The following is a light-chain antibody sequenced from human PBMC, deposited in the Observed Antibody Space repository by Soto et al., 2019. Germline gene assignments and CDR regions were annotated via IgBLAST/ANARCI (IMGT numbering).Light chain of an antibody. V-gene: IGKV3-20*01. CDR3: QQCGSSPWT. J-gene: IGKJ1*01. CDR1: QNVSSSY. CDR2: DAS. Sequence: ELMLNQSPGTLSLSQGERATLSCRASQNVSSSYLAWYQQKPGQAPRLLIYDASNRATGIPDRFSGGGSGTDFTLTISRLEPEDFAVYYCQQCGSSPWTFGQGTKVDIK.